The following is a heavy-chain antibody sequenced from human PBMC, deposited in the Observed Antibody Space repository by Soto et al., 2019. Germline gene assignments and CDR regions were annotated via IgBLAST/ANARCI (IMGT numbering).Heavy chain of an antibody. J-gene: IGHJ3*02. CDR2: ISGSGGST. Sequence: EVQLLESGGGLVQPGGSLRLSCAASGFTFSSHAMSWVRQAPGKGLEWVSGISGSGGSTYSADSVKGRFTISRDNSKNTLYLQMNSLRAEDTALYYCAQQLNYDFWSGYPDAFDIWGQGTMVIVSS. D-gene: IGHD3-3*01. V-gene: IGHV3-23*01. CDR1: GFTFSSHA. CDR3: AQQLNYDFWSGYPDAFDI.